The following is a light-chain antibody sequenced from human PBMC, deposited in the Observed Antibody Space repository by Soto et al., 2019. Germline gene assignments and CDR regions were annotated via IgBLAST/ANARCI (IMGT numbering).Light chain of an antibody. J-gene: IGKJ2*03. V-gene: IGKV3-20*01. CDR1: QSVSSNY. Sequence: EIVLTQSPGTLSLSPGERVTLSCRASQSVSSNYLAWYQQKPGQAPRLLIYATSSRATGIPDRFSGSGSGTDFTLTINRLEPEDFAVYYCQQYGNSPRYSFGQGTRLEIQ. CDR2: ATS. CDR3: QQYGNSPRYS.